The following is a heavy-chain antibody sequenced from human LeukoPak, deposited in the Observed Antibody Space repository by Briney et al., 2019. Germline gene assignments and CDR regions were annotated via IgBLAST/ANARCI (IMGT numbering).Heavy chain of an antibody. CDR2: ISGGGGST. CDR1: GFTFSNYA. J-gene: IGHJ4*02. D-gene: IGHD3-16*01. CDR3: ATTRGPNTFGGVHDY. Sequence: GGSLRLSCAASGFTFSNYAVSWVRLAPGKGLEWVSVISGGGGSTNYADSVKGRFTMSRDNSKNTLYLQINSLRAEDTAVYYCATTRGPNTFGGVHDYWGQGTLVTVSS. V-gene: IGHV3-23*01.